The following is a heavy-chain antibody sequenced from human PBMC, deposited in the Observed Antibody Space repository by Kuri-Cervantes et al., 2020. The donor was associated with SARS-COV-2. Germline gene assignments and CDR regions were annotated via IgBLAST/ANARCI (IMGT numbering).Heavy chain of an antibody. J-gene: IGHJ6*01. D-gene: IGHD5-12*01. V-gene: IGHV3-23*01. CDR3: AKDRGYDHYSGMDV. Sequence: GGSLRLSCAASGFILRDYVMSWVRQAPGKGLDWVSAITGNDDTTHNADSVKGRFTISRDNSKNTLYLQMNNLRGEDTAVYYCAKDRGYDHYSGMDVWGQGTTVTVSS. CDR1: GFILRDYV. CDR2: ITGNDDTT.